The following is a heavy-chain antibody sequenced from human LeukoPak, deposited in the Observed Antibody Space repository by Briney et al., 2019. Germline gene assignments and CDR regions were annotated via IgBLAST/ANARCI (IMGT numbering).Heavy chain of an antibody. CDR1: GFTFSRYA. V-gene: IGHV3-23*01. Sequence: GGSLRLSCAASGFTFSRYAMSWVRQAPGKGLEWVSAISASGGSTYYADSVKGRFTISRDNSKNTLYLQMNSLRAEDTAVYYCPKDQRPYYYDSSGYSYAFDIWGQGTMVTVSS. J-gene: IGHJ3*02. D-gene: IGHD3-22*01. CDR3: PKDQRPYYYDSSGYSYAFDI. CDR2: ISASGGST.